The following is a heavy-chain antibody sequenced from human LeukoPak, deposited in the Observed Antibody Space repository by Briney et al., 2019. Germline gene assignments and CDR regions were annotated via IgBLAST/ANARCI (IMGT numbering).Heavy chain of an antibody. Sequence: GGSLRLSCAASGFTVSSNYMSWVRQGPGKGLEWVSVIYSGGSTYYADSVKGRFTISRDNSKNTLYLQMNSLRAEDTAVYYCARGEYGSSSWFDPWGQGTLVTVSS. CDR3: ARGEYGSSSWFDP. CDR2: IYSGGST. CDR1: GFTVSSNY. V-gene: IGHV3-53*01. J-gene: IGHJ5*02. D-gene: IGHD3-10*01.